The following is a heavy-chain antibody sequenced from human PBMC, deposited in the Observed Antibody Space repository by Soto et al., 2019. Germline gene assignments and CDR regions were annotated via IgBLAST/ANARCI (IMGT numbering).Heavy chain of an antibody. CDR2: VIPVLGVT. Sequence: QVQLVQSGAELKKPGSSVKVSCRSGGDTFSSYTVSWVRQAPGQGLEWMGRVIPVLGVTNYARKFQGRVSITAEKSTSTAYLELRSLTSRDSGVYYCARRRYCGADCYSQYYYGMDIWGQGTTVIVSS. CDR3: ARRRYCGADCYSQYYYGMDI. V-gene: IGHV1-69*02. J-gene: IGHJ6*02. D-gene: IGHD2-21*02. CDR1: GDTFSSYT.